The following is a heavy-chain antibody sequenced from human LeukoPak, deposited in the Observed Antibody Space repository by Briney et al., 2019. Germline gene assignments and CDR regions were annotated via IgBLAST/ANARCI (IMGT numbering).Heavy chain of an antibody. CDR2: IKQDGSEK. D-gene: IGHD2-2*01. Sequence: GGSLRLSCAPSGFTFSSYWMSWVRQAPGKGLEWVADIKQDGSEKYYVDSVKGRFTISGDNAKNSMYLQLNSLRADDTAVYDRARRLGYPSCSSTSCSIRWFDPWGQGTLVTVSS. CDR3: ARRLGYPSCSSTSCSIRWFDP. CDR1: GFTFSSYW. J-gene: IGHJ5*02. V-gene: IGHV3-7*03.